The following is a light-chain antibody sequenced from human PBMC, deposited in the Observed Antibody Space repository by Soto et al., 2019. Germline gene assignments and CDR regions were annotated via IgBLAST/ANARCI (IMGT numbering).Light chain of an antibody. Sequence: EIVLTQSPGTLSLSPVERATLSCRASQSVSNNYLAWYQQKPGQAPRLLIYGASNRATGIPDRFSGSGSGTDFTLTISRLEPDDFATYFCQQYNNYPRTFGQGTKVDIK. J-gene: IGKJ1*01. CDR2: GAS. CDR1: QSVSNNY. CDR3: QQYNNYPRT. V-gene: IGKV3-20*01.